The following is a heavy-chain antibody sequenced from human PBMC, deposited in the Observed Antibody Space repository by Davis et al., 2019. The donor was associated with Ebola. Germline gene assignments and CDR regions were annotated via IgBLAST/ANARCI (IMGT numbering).Heavy chain of an antibody. V-gene: IGHV5-10-1*01. Sequence: GESLKISCKASGYSFTSYWISWVRQMPGKGLEWMGRIDPSDSYTNYSPSFQGHVTISADKSISTAYLQWSSLKASDTAMYYCAATVPYYYYGMDVWGQGTTVTVSS. CDR1: GYSFTSYW. D-gene: IGHD4-17*01. J-gene: IGHJ6*02. CDR3: AATVPYYYYGMDV. CDR2: IDPSDSYT.